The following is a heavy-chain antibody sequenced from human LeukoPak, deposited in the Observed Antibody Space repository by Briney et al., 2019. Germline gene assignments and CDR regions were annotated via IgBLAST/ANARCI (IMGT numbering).Heavy chain of an antibody. V-gene: IGHV3-9*01. CDR1: GFTFDDYA. Sequence: GGSLRLSCEASGFTFDDYAMHWGRQAPGKGLEWVSGISWNSGTIDYADSVKGRFTISRDNAKNSLYLQMNSLRAEDTALYYCAKDGYYDSSGVLDYWGQGTLVTVSS. CDR3: AKDGYYDSSGVLDY. D-gene: IGHD3-22*01. J-gene: IGHJ4*02. CDR2: ISWNSGTI.